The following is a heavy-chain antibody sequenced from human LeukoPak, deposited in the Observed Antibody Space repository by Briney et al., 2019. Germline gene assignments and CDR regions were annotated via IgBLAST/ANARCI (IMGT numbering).Heavy chain of an antibody. CDR3: ARTDYGGNFDFDY. V-gene: IGHV4-59*01. CDR2: IYYSGST. D-gene: IGHD4-23*01. J-gene: IGHJ4*02. CDR1: GGSINSYY. Sequence: MTSETLSLTCTVSGGSINSYYWSWIRQPPGKGLEWIGYIYYSGSTNYNPSLKSRVTISVDTSKNQFSLKLSSVTAADTAVYYCARTDYGGNFDFDYWGQGTLVTVSS.